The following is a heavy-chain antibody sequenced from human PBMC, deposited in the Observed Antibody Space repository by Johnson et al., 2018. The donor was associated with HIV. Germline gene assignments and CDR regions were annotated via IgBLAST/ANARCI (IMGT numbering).Heavy chain of an antibody. V-gene: IGHV3-30*04. D-gene: IGHD3-10*01. CDR1: GFTFSSYA. CDR3: AKEMYYFNSGNHFDAFHV. CDR2: ISYDGSNK. Sequence: QVQLVESGGGVVQPGRSLRLSCAASGFTFSSYAMHWVRQAPGKGLEWVAVISYDGSNKYYADSVKGRFPISRDNSKNTLSLQMNTLRAEDTAVYYCAKEMYYFNSGNHFDAFHVWGQGTLVTVSS. J-gene: IGHJ3*01.